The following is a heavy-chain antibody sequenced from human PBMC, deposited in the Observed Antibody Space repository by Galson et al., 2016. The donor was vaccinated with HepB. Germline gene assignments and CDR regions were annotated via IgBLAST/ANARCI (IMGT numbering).Heavy chain of an antibody. D-gene: IGHD6-13*01. J-gene: IGHJ5*02. CDR2: IYHSGST. V-gene: IGHV4-59*01. Sequence: SETLSLTCTVSGGSISSYYWSWIRQPPGKGLEWIGYIYHSGSTKYNPSLKSRVTISVDTSKNQFSLKLTSVIAADTAFYYCARDRGIVGAGTAGWFDPWGQGTLVTVSS. CDR1: GGSISSYY. CDR3: ARDRGIVGAGTAGWFDP.